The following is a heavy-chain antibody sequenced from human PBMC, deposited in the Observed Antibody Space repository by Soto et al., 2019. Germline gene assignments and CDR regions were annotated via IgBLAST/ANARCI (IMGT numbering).Heavy chain of an antibody. Sequence: ASVKVSCRASGYTFSNYGISWVRQGPGQGLEWMGWISGYNGNTHYEEKVQDRIKMTTDTSTSTTYLELRSLRSDDTAVYFCARDPGFGFGYSYAFAMDVWGQGTTVTVSS. CDR3: ARDPGFGFGYSYAFAMDV. CDR1: GYTFSNYG. CDR2: ISGYNGNT. V-gene: IGHV1-18*01. J-gene: IGHJ6*02. D-gene: IGHD5-18*01.